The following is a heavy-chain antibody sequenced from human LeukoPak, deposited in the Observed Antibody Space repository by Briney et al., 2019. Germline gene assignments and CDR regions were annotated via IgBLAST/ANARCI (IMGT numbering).Heavy chain of an antibody. CDR3: ARGLVYCSSTSCNPTHFDY. J-gene: IGHJ4*02. V-gene: IGHV1-18*01. D-gene: IGHD2-2*01. CDR2: ISAYSGNT. Sequence: ASVKVSCKASGYTFTSYGISWVRQAPGQGLEWMGWISAYSGNTNYAQKLQGRVTMTTDTSTSTAYMELRSLRSDDTAVYYCARGLVYCSSTSCNPTHFDYWGQGTLVTVSS. CDR1: GYTFTSYG.